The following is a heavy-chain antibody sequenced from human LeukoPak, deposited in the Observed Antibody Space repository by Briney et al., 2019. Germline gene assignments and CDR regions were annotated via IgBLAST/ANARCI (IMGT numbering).Heavy chain of an antibody. CDR2: INHSGST. Sequence: PSETLSLTCAVYGGSFSGYYWSWIRQPPGKGLEWIGEINHSGSTNYNPSLKSRVTISVDTSKNQFSLKLSSVTAADTAVYYCARGGYSYLEYYFDYWGQGTLVTVSS. CDR3: ARGGYSYLEYYFDY. J-gene: IGHJ4*02. D-gene: IGHD5-18*01. CDR1: GGSFSGYY. V-gene: IGHV4-34*01.